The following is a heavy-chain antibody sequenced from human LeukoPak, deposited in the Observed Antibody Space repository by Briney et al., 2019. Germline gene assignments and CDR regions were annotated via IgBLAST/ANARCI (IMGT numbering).Heavy chain of an antibody. V-gene: IGHV4-4*07. CDR2: IHNSGST. D-gene: IGHD5-12*01. Sequence: SETLSLTCTVSGGSISSYYWSWIRQPAGEGLEWIGRIHNSGSTNYNPSLNSRVTISVDTSKNQVSLKLTSVTAADTAVYYCARDGYSGNDGIWGQGTLVTVSS. CDR1: GGSISSYY. J-gene: IGHJ4*02. CDR3: ARDGYSGNDGI.